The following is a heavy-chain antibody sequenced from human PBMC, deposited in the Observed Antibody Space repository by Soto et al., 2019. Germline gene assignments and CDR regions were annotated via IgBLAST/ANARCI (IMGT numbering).Heavy chain of an antibody. D-gene: IGHD3-3*01. V-gene: IGHV4-59*08. Sequence: QVQLQESGPGLVKPSETLSLTCTVSGGSISSYYWSWIRQPPGKGLEWIGYIYYSGSTNYNPPLKSRVTISVNTSENQFSLKLSSVTAADTAVYYCARHIALSGSFPFDYWGQGTLVTVSS. J-gene: IGHJ4*02. CDR1: GGSISSYY. CDR3: ARHIALSGSFPFDY. CDR2: IYYSGST.